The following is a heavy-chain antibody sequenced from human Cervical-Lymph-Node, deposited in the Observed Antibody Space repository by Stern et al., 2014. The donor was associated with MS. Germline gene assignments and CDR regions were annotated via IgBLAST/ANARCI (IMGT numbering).Heavy chain of an antibody. D-gene: IGHD6-19*01. CDR1: GFTFSDYY. CDR2: ISSSGSSI. J-gene: IGHJ3*02. V-gene: IGHV3-11*01. CDR3: ARSHSKWLVHDAFDI. Sequence: VQLEESGGGLVKPGGSLRLSCAASGFTFSDYYMSWIRQAPGKGLEWVSSISSSGSSIYYADPVKGRFTISRDNAKNSLYLQMNSLRAEDTAVYYCARSHSKWLVHDAFDIWGQGTMVSVSS.